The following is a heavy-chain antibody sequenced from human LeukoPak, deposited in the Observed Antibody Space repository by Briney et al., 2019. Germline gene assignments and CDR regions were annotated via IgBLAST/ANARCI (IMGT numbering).Heavy chain of an antibody. CDR3: ARLSRGSGRDAFDI. Sequence: GSLRLSCAASGFTFSSYSMNWVRQAPGKGLELGSSISSSSSYIYYADSVKGRFTISRDNAKNSLYLQMNSLRAEDTAVYYCARLSRGSGRDAFDIWGQGTMVTVSS. CDR1: GFTFSSYS. J-gene: IGHJ3*02. CDR2: ISSSSSYI. D-gene: IGHD3-10*01. V-gene: IGHV3-21*01.